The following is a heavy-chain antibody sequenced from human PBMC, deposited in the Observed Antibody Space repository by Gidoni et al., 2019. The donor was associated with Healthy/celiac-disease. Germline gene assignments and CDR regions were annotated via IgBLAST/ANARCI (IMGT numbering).Heavy chain of an antibody. J-gene: IGHJ3*02. CDR2: ISWNSGSI. CDR3: AKAGWDQGAFDI. Sequence: EVQLVESGGGLVQPGRSLRLSCAASGFTFDDYAMHWVRQAPGKGLEWVSGISWNSGSIGYADSVKGRFTISRDNAKNSLYLQMNSLRAEDTALYYCAKAGWDQGAFDIWGQGTMVTVSS. V-gene: IGHV3-9*01. D-gene: IGHD1-26*01. CDR1: GFTFDDYA.